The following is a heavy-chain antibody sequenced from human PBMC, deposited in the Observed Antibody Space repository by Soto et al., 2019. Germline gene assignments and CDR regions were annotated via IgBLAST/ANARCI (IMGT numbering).Heavy chain of an antibody. CDR2: IYYSGST. V-gene: IGHV4-61*08. D-gene: IGHD3-3*01. CDR1: GGSISSGGYY. J-gene: IGHJ4*02. CDR3: ARGGWRHIDY. Sequence: SETLSLTCTVSGGSISSGGYYWNWIRQHPGKGLEWIGYIYYSGSTNYNPSLKSRVTISVDTSKNQFSLKLSSVTAADTAVYYCARGGWRHIDYWGQGTLVTVSS.